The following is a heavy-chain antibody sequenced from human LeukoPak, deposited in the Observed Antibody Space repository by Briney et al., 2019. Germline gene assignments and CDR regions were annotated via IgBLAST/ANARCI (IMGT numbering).Heavy chain of an antibody. Sequence: ASVKVSCKASGYTFINYGISWVRQAPGQGLEWMGWISGYNGNIKIVQKFRGRVTMTTDTSTSTAYIELRSLRSDDTAVYYCARMAYDILTGYFQPNWFDPWGQGTLVTVSS. CDR1: GYTFINYG. D-gene: IGHD3-9*01. V-gene: IGHV1-18*01. J-gene: IGHJ5*02. CDR3: ARMAYDILTGYFQPNWFDP. CDR2: ISGYNGNI.